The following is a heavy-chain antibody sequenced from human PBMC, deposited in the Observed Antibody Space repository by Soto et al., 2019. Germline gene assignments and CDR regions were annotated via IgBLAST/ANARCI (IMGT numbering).Heavy chain of an antibody. D-gene: IGHD6-6*01. J-gene: IGHJ4*02. CDR1: GFTFSSYS. CDR3: ARVGGQLVPGFDY. Sequence: EVQLVESGGGLVKPGGSLRLSCAASGFTFSSYSMNWVRQAPGKGLEWVSSISSSSSYIYYADSVKGRFTISRDTAKNSLYLQMNSLRAEDRAVDYCARVGGQLVPGFDYWGQGTLVSVSS. CDR2: ISSSSSYI. V-gene: IGHV3-21*01.